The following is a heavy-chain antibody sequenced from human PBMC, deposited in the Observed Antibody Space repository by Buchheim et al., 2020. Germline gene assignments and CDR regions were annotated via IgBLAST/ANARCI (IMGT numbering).Heavy chain of an antibody. CDR3: AKEYSSSWYDYFDY. Sequence: QVQLVESGGGVVQPGRSLRLSCAASGFTFSSYGMHWVRQAPGKGLEWVAVISYDGSNKYYADSVKGRFTISRDNSKNTPYLQMNSLRAEDTAVYYCAKEYSSSWYDYFDYWGQGTL. V-gene: IGHV3-30*18. CDR1: GFTFSSYG. D-gene: IGHD6-13*01. J-gene: IGHJ4*02. CDR2: ISYDGSNK.